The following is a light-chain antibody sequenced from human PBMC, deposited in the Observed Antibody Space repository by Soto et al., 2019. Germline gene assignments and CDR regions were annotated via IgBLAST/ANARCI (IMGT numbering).Light chain of an antibody. CDR2: EVS. V-gene: IGLV2-14*01. CDR3: SAFATSRAYV. J-gene: IGLJ1*01. Sequence: QSALTQPASVSVSPGQSITISCTGTSSDVGANNYVSWYQQQSGKAPKLLIHEVSNRPAGVSDRFSGSKSGNTASLTISGLQAEDEADYYCSAFATSRAYVFGIGTKLTVL. CDR1: SSDVGANNY.